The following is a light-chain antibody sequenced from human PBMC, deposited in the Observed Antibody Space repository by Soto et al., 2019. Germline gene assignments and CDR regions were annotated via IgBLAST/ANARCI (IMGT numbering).Light chain of an antibody. Sequence: DIQLTQSPSFLSASVGDRVTITCRASQGISSYLAWYQQEPGKAPKLLIYAASTLQSGVPSRFSGSGSATEFTLTISSLQPEDFATYCCQQLNSYPLTFGGGTRVEIK. V-gene: IGKV1-9*01. CDR2: AAS. CDR1: QGISSY. CDR3: QQLNSYPLT. J-gene: IGKJ4*01.